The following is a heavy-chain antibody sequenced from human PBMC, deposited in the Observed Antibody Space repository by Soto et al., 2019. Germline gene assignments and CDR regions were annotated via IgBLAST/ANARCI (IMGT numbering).Heavy chain of an antibody. CDR3: AREVVAAIDWFDP. J-gene: IGHJ5*02. CDR2: IYYSGST. Sequence: SETLSRTCTVSGGSISSGGYYWSWIRQHPGKGLEWIGYIYYSGSTYYNPSLKSRVTISVDTSKNQFSLKLSSVTAADTAVYYCAREVVAAIDWFDPWGQGTLVTVSS. V-gene: IGHV4-31*03. CDR1: GGSISSGGYY. D-gene: IGHD2-15*01.